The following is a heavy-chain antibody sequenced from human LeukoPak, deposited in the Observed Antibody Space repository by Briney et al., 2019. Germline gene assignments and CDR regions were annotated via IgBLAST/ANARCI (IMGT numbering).Heavy chain of an antibody. CDR1: GFTVSSNY. Sequence: GGSLRLSCAASGFTVSSNYMSWVRQAPGKGLEWVSVIYGGGSTYYTNSVKGRFTVSRDTSKNTLYLQMNSLRVEDTAVYYCARHGWHAWYFDLWGRGTLVTVSS. CDR3: ARHGWHAWYFDL. CDR2: IYGGGST. J-gene: IGHJ2*01. V-gene: IGHV3-66*04. D-gene: IGHD6-19*01.